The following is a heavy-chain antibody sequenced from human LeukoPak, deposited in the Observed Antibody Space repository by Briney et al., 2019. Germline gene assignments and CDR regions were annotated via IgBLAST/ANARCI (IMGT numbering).Heavy chain of an antibody. V-gene: IGHV4-59*12. J-gene: IGHJ6*02. CDR1: GGSISSYY. D-gene: IGHD1-26*01. CDR2: IYHSGST. Sequence: SETLSLTCTVSGGSISSYYWCWIRQPPGKGLEWIGYIYHSGSTYYNPSLKSRVTISVDRSKNQFSLKLSSVTAADTAVYYCARARFGAYYYYGMDVWGQGTTVTVSS. CDR3: ARARFGAYYYYGMDV.